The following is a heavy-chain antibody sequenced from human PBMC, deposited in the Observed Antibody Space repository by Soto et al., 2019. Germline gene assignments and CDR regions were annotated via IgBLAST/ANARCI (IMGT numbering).Heavy chain of an antibody. Sequence: SETLSLTCTVSGGSISSFYWSWIRQPPGKGLEWIGYIYYSGSTNYNPSLKSRVTISEDTSKNQFSLNLTSVTAADTAVYYCARATLYGDYGGHFDYWGQGTLVTVSS. CDR3: ARATLYGDYGGHFDY. CDR2: IYYSGST. CDR1: GGSISSFY. D-gene: IGHD4-17*01. J-gene: IGHJ4*02. V-gene: IGHV4-59*01.